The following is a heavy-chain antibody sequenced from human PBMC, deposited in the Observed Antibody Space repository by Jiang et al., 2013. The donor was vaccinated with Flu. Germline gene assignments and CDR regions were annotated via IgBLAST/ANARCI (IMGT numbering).Heavy chain of an antibody. V-gene: IGHV3-30*02. D-gene: IGHD1-7*01. CDR3: AKETGTTFDSYYYGLNV. Sequence: KGRFTVSRDNSNNTLYLQMNSLRAEDTAVYYCAKETGTTFDSYYYGLNVWGQGTTVTVSS. J-gene: IGHJ6*02.